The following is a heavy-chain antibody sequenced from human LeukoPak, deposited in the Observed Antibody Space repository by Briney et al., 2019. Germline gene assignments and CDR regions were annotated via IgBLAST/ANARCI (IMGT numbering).Heavy chain of an antibody. CDR3: ARASIAALLVSHQWFDP. CDR1: GYSISSGYY. V-gene: IGHV4-61*01. D-gene: IGHD6-6*01. CDR2: IYYSGST. Sequence: SETLSLACTVSGYSISSGYYWGWIRQPPGKGLEWIGYIYYSGSTNYNPSLKSRVTISVDTSKNQFSLKLSSVTAADTAVYYCARASIAALLVSHQWFDPWGQGTLVTVSS. J-gene: IGHJ5*02.